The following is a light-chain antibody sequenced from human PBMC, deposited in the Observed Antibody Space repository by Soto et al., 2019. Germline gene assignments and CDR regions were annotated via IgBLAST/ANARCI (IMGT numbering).Light chain of an antibody. CDR2: DVS. Sequence: QSALTQPASVSGSPGQSITISCTGTSSDVGGYNYVSWYQQHPGKAPKLMIYDVSNRPSGVSNRFSGSKSGNTASLTISGPQAEDEADYYCSSYTSSSTLVFGTGTKLTVL. V-gene: IGLV2-14*01. CDR3: SSYTSSSTLV. J-gene: IGLJ1*01. CDR1: SSDVGGYNY.